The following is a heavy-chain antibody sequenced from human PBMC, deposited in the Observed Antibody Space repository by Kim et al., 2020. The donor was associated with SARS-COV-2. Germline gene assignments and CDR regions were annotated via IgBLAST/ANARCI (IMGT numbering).Heavy chain of an antibody. CDR1: GYTFTSYG. J-gene: IGHJ4*02. CDR3: AREVRDDYGDYVFDY. CDR2: ISAYNGNT. V-gene: IGHV1-18*04. D-gene: IGHD4-17*01. Sequence: ASVKVSCKASGYTFTSYGISWVRQAPGQGLEWMGWISAYNGNTNYAQKLQGRVTMTTDTSTSTAYMELRSLRSDDTAVYYCAREVRDDYGDYVFDYWGQGTLVTVSS.